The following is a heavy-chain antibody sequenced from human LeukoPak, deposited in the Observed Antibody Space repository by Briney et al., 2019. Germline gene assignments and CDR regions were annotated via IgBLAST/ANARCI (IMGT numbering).Heavy chain of an antibody. CDR3: ARMSSSSWNWGLFDY. CDR1: GGSISSGSYY. CDR2: IYTSGST. V-gene: IGHV4-61*02. J-gene: IGHJ4*02. Sequence: PSQTLSLTCTVSGGSISSGSYYWSWIRQPAGKGLEWIGRIYTSGSTNYNPSLKSRVTISVDTSKNQFSLKLSSVTAADTAVYYCARMSSSSWNWGLFDYWGQGTLVTVSS. D-gene: IGHD6-13*01.